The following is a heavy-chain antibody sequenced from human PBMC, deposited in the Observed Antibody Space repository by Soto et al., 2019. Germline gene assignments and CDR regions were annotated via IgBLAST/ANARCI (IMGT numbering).Heavy chain of an antibody. CDR1: GGTFSSYA. V-gene: IGHV1-69*12. D-gene: IGHD2-21*01. CDR2: IIPIFGTA. CDR3: ARGVEMATIPLGYYYGMDV. Sequence: QVQLVQSGAEVKKPGSSVKVSCKASGGTFSSYAISWVRQAPGQGLEWMGGIIPIFGTANYAQKFQGRVTITADESTSTAYMELSSLRSEDTAVYYCARGVEMATIPLGYYYGMDVWGQWTTVTVSS. J-gene: IGHJ6*02.